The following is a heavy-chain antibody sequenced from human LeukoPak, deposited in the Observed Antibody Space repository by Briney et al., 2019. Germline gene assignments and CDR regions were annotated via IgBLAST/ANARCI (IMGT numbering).Heavy chain of an antibody. CDR1: GFTFDDYA. J-gene: IGHJ3*02. V-gene: IGHV3-9*03. CDR3: AKSIAVTIFGVVTPDAFDI. D-gene: IGHD3-3*01. Sequence: PGGSLRLSCAASGFTFDDYAMHWVRQAPGKGLELVSGIGWNSGSIGYADSVKGRFTISRDNAKNSLYLQMNSLRAEDMALYYCAKSIAVTIFGVVTPDAFDIWGQRTMVTVSS. CDR2: IGWNSGSI.